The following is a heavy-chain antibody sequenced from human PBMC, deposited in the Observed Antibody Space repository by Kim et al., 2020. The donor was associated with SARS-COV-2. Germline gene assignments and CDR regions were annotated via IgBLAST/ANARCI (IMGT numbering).Heavy chain of an antibody. CDR3: AILGYSSSSVDY. D-gene: IGHD6-13*01. J-gene: IGHJ4*02. Sequence: KTHAGPVKGRFTTSRDNSKNKLYLQMNSLRAEDTAVYYCAILGYSSSSVDYWGQGTLVTVSS. CDR2: K. V-gene: IGHV3-30*02.